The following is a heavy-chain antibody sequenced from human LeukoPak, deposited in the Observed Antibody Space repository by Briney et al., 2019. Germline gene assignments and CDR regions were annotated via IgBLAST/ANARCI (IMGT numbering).Heavy chain of an antibody. CDR1: GFTFSSYD. V-gene: IGHV3-30*02. Sequence: GGSLTLSCAASGFTFSSYDMHCVRQAPGEGLVWVAFIRYDGSNKYYADSVKGRFTISRDNSKNTLYLQMNSLRAEDTAVYYCAKVFPVTMIVVVPGGFDYWGQGTLVTVSS. CDR2: IRYDGSNK. J-gene: IGHJ4*02. CDR3: AKVFPVTMIVVVPGGFDY. D-gene: IGHD3-22*01.